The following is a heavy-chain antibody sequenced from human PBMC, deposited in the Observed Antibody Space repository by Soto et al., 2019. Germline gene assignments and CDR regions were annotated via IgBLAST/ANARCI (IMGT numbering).Heavy chain of an antibody. V-gene: IGHV5-51*01. CDR2: IHPSDSET. Sequence: GESLKISCKTSEYIFTNFCIGWVRQMPGKGLEWMGSIHPSDSETRYSPSFQGQVTISGDKSIFTAYLQWSSLKASDTAIYYCARRVETTSMWAYDTWGKGTMVTVS. CDR1: EYIFTNFC. CDR3: ARRVETTSMWAYDT. J-gene: IGHJ3*02. D-gene: IGHD1-1*01.